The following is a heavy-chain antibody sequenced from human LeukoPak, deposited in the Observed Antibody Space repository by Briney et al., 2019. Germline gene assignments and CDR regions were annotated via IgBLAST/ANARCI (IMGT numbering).Heavy chain of an antibody. V-gene: IGHV3-23*01. CDR3: AKGSIADYDFWSGYYTHYFDY. D-gene: IGHD3-3*01. J-gene: IGHJ4*02. CDR2: ISGSGGST. CDR1: GFTFSSYA. Sequence: PGGSLRLSCVASGFTFSSYAMSWVRQAPGKGLEWVSAISGSGGSTYYADSVEGRSTISRDNSKNTLYLQMNSLRAEDTAVYYCAKGSIADYDFWSGYYTHYFDYWGQGTLVTVSS.